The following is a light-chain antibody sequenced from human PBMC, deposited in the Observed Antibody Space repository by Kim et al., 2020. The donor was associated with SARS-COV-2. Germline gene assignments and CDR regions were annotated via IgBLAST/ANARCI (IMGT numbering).Light chain of an antibody. V-gene: IGLV2-18*02. CDR1: SSDVGTYNR. J-gene: IGLJ1*01. CDR2: EVT. CDR3: SSYTNRNTLYV. Sequence: QSALTQPPSVSGSPGQSVTVSCTGTSSDVGTYNRVSWYQQPPGTAPKLILYEVTNRPSGVPVRFSGSKSGNTASLTISGLQAEDEADYYCSSYTNRNTLYVFGTGTKVTVL.